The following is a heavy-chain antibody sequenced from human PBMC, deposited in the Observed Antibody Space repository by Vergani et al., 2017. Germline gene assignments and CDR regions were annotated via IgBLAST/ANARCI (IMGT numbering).Heavy chain of an antibody. V-gene: IGHV1-69*13. J-gene: IGHJ5*02. CDR1: GGTFSSYA. D-gene: IGHD6-13*01. CDR3: ARDRVYSSSWYGWFDP. Sequence: QVQLVQSGAEVKKPGSSVKVSCKASGGTFSSYAISWVRQAPGQGLEWMGRIIPIFGTANYSQKFQGRVTITADESTSTAYMELSSLRSEDTAVYYCARDRVYSSSWYGWFDPWGQGTLVTVSS. CDR2: IIPIFGTA.